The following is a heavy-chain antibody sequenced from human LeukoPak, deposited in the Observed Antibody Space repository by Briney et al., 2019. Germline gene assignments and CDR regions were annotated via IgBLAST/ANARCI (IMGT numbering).Heavy chain of an antibody. V-gene: IGHV3-23*01. CDR1: GFTFSSYG. D-gene: IGHD5-18*01. Sequence: GGSLRLSCAASGFTFSSYGMHWVRQAPGKGPEWVSAIRGSGDMTYYADSVKGRFTVARDNSKTTLYLQMNSLRAEDTAVYYCARARGYSYANEFHLDYWGQGTLVTVSS. CDR2: IRGSGDMT. J-gene: IGHJ4*02. CDR3: ARARGYSYANEFHLDY.